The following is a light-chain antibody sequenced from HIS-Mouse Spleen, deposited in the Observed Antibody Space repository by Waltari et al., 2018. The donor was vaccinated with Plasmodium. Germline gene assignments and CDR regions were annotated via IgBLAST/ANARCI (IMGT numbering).Light chain of an antibody. CDR1: SSDVGGYNY. CDR3: SSYAGSNNLV. J-gene: IGLJ2*01. Sequence: QSALTQPPSASGSPGQSVTISCTGTSSDVGGYNYVSWYQQHPGKAPKLMIYEVIKRPSGFPDRFPGSKSGNTASLTVSGLQAEDEADYYCSSYAGSNNLVFGGGTKLTVL. CDR2: EVI. V-gene: IGLV2-8*01.